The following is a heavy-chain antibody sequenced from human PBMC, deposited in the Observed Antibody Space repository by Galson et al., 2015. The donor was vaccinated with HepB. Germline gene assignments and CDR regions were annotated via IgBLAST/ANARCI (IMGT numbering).Heavy chain of an antibody. CDR2: IIPIFGTA. Sequence: QAPGQGLEWMGGIIPIFGTANYAQKFQGRVTITADESTSTAYMELSSLRSEDTAVYYCARGGQHYGAGAFDIWGQGTMVTVSS. CDR3: ARGGQHYGAGAFDI. J-gene: IGHJ3*02. V-gene: IGHV1-69*01. D-gene: IGHD4-17*01.